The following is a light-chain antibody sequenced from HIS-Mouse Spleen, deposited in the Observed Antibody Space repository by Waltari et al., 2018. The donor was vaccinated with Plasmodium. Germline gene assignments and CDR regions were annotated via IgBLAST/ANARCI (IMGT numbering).Light chain of an antibody. Sequence: DIQMTQSPSSLSASVGDRVTITCRASQSISSYLNWYQQKPGKAPKLLIYAASSLQSGVPSRCSGSGSGTDVTLTISSLQPEDFATYYCQQSYSTPPTFGQGTKVEIK. J-gene: IGKJ1*01. V-gene: IGKV1-39*01. CDR2: AAS. CDR1: QSISSY. CDR3: QQSYSTPPT.